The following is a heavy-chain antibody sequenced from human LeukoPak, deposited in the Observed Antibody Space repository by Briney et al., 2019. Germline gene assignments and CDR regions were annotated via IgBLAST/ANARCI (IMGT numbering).Heavy chain of an antibody. J-gene: IGHJ4*02. CDR2: ISSSSSYI. V-gene: IGHV3-21*01. D-gene: IGHD5-12*01. CDR3: ARSGGGYEYLDY. CDR1: GFTFSSYS. Sequence: GGSLRLSCAASGFTFSSYSMNWVRQAPGKGLEWVSSISSSSSYIYYADSVKGRFTISRDNAKNSLYLQMNSLRAGDTAVYYCARSGGGYEYLDYWGQGTLVTVSS.